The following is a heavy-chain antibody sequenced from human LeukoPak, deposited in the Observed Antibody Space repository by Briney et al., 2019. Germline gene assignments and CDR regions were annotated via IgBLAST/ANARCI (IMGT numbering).Heavy chain of an antibody. D-gene: IGHD3-16*02. J-gene: IGHJ4*02. Sequence: GGSLRLSCAASGFTFSSYGIHWVRQAPGKGLEWVAVISYDGSNKHYADSVKGRFTISRDTSKNTVYLQMNSLTAEDTAVYFCARDRENYDYVWVTYRYSGPDYWGQGTLVTVST. CDR1: GFTFSSYG. CDR2: ISYDGSNK. CDR3: ARDRENYDYVWVTYRYSGPDY. V-gene: IGHV3-30*03.